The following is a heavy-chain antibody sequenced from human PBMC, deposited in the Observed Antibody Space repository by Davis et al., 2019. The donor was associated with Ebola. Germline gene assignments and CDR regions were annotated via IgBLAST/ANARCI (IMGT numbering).Heavy chain of an antibody. J-gene: IGHJ6*02. CDR3: SREGCYEFSALRYYYYCLDV. Sequence: GESLKISCAASGFTFSSYAMHWVRQAPGKGLEWVALISYDGSNKFYADSVKGRFTISRDNSKNTLYLQMNSLRAEDTAVYYCSREGCYEFSALRYYYYCLDVWGQGTTVTVSS. V-gene: IGHV3-30*04. D-gene: IGHD3-3*01. CDR2: ISYDGSNK. CDR1: GFTFSSYA.